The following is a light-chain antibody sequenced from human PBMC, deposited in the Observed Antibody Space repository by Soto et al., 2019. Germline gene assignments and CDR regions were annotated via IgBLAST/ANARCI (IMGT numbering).Light chain of an antibody. J-gene: IGLJ3*02. CDR1: YSNIGSNY. CDR2: RDD. CDR3: AAWDDSLTGWV. V-gene: IGLV1-47*01. Sequence: QPVLTQPPSASGTPGQRVTISCSGSYSNIGSNYVYWYQQLPGTAPKLLIYRDDQRPSGVPDRFSGSKSGTSASLAISGLRSEDEADYYCAAWDDSLTGWVFGGGTKLTVL.